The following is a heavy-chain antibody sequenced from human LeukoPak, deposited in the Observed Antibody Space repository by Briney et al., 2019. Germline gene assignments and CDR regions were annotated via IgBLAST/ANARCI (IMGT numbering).Heavy chain of an antibody. J-gene: IGHJ1*01. D-gene: IGHD2-21*02. Sequence: SVKVSCKASGGTFSSYAISWVRQAPGQGLEWMGGIIPIFGTANYAQKFQGRVTITTDESTSTAYMELSSLRSEDTAVYYCASPLAHCGGDCYAEYFQHWGQGTLVTVSS. V-gene: IGHV1-69*05. CDR1: GGTFSSYA. CDR2: IIPIFGTA. CDR3: ASPLAHCGGDCYAEYFQH.